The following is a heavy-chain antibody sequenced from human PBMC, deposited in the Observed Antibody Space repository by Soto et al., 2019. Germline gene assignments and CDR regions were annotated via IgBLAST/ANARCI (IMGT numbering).Heavy chain of an antibody. CDR3: ARTMDSSGWYVFDY. CDR2: IYYSAST. CDR1: VASITTISNY. J-gene: IGHJ4*02. D-gene: IGHD6-19*01. Sequence: QLHLKKSGPERVKPSGTLSLTCTASVASITTISNYWGWFPKPPGKGREWIGRIYYSASTTYNTSLKSRFTISVDTSKNQFSLKLSSVTAADTAVYYCARTMDSSGWYVFDYWGQGTLVTVSS. V-gene: IGHV4-39*01.